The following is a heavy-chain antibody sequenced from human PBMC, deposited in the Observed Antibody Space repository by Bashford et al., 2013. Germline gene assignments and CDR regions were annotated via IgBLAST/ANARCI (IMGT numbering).Heavy chain of an antibody. D-gene: IGHD3-22*01. J-gene: IGHJ4*02. CDR3: ARASSSGNTKYMDY. V-gene: IGHV2-26*01. CDR1: GFSLSNARMG. CDR2: IFSNDEK. Sequence: SGPTLVKPTETLTLTCIVSGFSLSNARMGVSWIRQPPGKALEWLAHIFSNDEKSYSSSLKSRLTISKDTSKSQVVLSMTNMDPVDTATYYCARASSSGNTKYMDYWGQGTLVTVSS.